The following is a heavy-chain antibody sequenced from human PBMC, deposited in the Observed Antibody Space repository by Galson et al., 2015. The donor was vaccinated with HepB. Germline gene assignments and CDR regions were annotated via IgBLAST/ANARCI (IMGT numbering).Heavy chain of an antibody. CDR3: ARDPGYYDSTTTLVSRDAFDI. Sequence: SLRLSCAASGFTVSSNYMSWVRQAPGKGLEWVSVIYSGGSTYYADSVKGRFTISRDNSKNTLYLQMNSLRAEDTAVYYCARDPGYYDSTTTLVSRDAFDIWGQGTMVTVSS. J-gene: IGHJ3*02. D-gene: IGHD3-22*01. V-gene: IGHV3-66*01. CDR2: IYSGGST. CDR1: GFTVSSNY.